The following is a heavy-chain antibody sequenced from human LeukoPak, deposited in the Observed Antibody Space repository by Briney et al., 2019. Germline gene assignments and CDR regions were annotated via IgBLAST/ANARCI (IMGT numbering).Heavy chain of an antibody. CDR3: ARGTRSIAAAATRVYYFDY. D-gene: IGHD6-13*01. CDR2: MNPNSGNT. V-gene: IGHV1-8*01. J-gene: IGHJ4*02. Sequence: ASVKVSCKASGYTFTSYDINWVRQATGQGLERMGWMNPNSGNTGYAQKFQGRVTMTRNTSISTAYMELSSLRSEDTAVYYCARGTRSIAAAATRVYYFDYWGQGTLVTVSS. CDR1: GYTFTSYD.